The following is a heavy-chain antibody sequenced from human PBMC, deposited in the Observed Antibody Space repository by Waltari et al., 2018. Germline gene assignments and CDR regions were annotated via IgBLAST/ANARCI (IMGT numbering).Heavy chain of an antibody. Sequence: QVQLQESGPGLVKPSQTLSLTCTVSGGSISSGGYYWGWIRQPPGKGLEWIGSIYHSGSTYYNPSLKSRVTISVDTSKNQFSLKLSSVTAADTAVYYCARHQNWGSDDAFDIWGQGTMVTVSS. J-gene: IGHJ3*02. CDR2: IYHSGST. CDR3: ARHQNWGSDDAFDI. D-gene: IGHD7-27*01. V-gene: IGHV4-39*01. CDR1: GGSISSGGYY.